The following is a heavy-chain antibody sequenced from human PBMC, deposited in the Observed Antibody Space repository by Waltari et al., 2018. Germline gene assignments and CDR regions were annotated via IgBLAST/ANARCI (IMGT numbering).Heavy chain of an antibody. CDR3: AKMAGTWQRAENWCDP. V-gene: IGHV4-59*01. J-gene: IGHJ5*02. Sequence: QVRLQESGPGLVKPSETLSLTCTVSGRAINDYYWSWIRQSPGKGLEWVGHIHDSGFTNYNPCLKRLVSMSSDTSKNQFTLNVASVTAADSAVYYCAKMAGTWQRAENWCDPWGQGTLVTVSS. CDR1: GRAINDYY. CDR2: IHDSGFT. D-gene: IGHD3-10*01.